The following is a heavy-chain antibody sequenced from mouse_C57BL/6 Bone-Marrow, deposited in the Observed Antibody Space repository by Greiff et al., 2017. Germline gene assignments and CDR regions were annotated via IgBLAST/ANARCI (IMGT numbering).Heavy chain of an antibody. Sequence: EVQLQQSGPELVKPGASVKISCKASGYSFTGYYMNWVKQSPEKSLEWIGAINPSTGGTTYNQKFKAKATLTVDKSSSTAYMQLKSLTSEDSAVYYCAPGVTTPYYFDYWGQGTTLTGSS. CDR3: APGVTTPYYFDY. J-gene: IGHJ2*01. CDR1: GYSFTGYY. D-gene: IGHD2-2*01. CDR2: INPSTGGT. V-gene: IGHV1-42*01.